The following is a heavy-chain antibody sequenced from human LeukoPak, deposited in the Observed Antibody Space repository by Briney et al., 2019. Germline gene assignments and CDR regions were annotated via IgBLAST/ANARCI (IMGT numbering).Heavy chain of an antibody. CDR2: INHSGST. D-gene: IGHD3-10*01. CDR1: GGSFSGYY. J-gene: IGHJ4*02. CDR3: ARGLGITPAYFDY. Sequence: SETLSLTCGVYGGSFSGYYWSWIRQPPGKGLEWIGEINHSGSTNYNPSLKSRVTISVDTSKNQFSLKLSSVTAADTAVYYCARGLGITPAYFDYWGQGTLVTVSS. V-gene: IGHV4-34*01.